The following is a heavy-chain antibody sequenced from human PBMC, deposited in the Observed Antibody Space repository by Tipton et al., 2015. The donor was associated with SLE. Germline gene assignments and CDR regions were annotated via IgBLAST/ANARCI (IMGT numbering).Heavy chain of an antibody. Sequence: TLSLTCAVYGGSFGGYYWSWIRQPPGKGLEWIGEINHSGSTDYNPSLKSRVTISVDTSKNQFSLKLSSVTAADTAVYYCARVYSYYYYYMDIWGKGTTVTVSS. V-gene: IGHV4-34*01. D-gene: IGHD2-15*01. J-gene: IGHJ6*03. CDR1: GGSFGGYY. CDR2: INHSGST. CDR3: ARVYSYYYYYMDI.